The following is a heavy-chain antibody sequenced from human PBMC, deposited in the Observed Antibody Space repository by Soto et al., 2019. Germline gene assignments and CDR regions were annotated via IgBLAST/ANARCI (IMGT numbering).Heavy chain of an antibody. J-gene: IGHJ4*02. D-gene: IGHD3-3*01. CDR2: ISSSSSTI. CDR3: ARVGLPIFGVVIIGFDY. CDR1: GFTFSSYS. Sequence: GGSLRLSCAASGFTFSSYSMNWVRQAPGKGLEWVSYISSSSSTIYYADSVKGRFTISRDNAKNSLYLQMNSLRDEDTAVYYCARVGLPIFGVVIIGFDYWGQGTLVTVSS. V-gene: IGHV3-48*02.